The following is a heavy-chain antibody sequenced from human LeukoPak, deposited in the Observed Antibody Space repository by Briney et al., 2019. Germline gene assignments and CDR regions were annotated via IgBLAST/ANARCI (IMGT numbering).Heavy chain of an antibody. Sequence: SETLSLTCAVYGGSFSGFYWTWIRQPPGKGPEWIGEINHSGSTNYNPSLESRVTISVDTSKNQFSLKLSSVTAADTAVYYCARTGEYYDSSGYGEGKFDYWGQGTLVTVSS. J-gene: IGHJ4*02. V-gene: IGHV4-34*01. CDR3: ARTGEYYDSSGYGEGKFDY. CDR1: GGSFSGFY. CDR2: INHSGST. D-gene: IGHD3-22*01.